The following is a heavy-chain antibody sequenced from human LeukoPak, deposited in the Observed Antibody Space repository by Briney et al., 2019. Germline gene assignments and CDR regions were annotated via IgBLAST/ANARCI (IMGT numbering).Heavy chain of an antibody. J-gene: IGHJ4*02. D-gene: IGHD7-27*01. CDR3: ARVKSNWGSNYFDY. CDR1: GGSISSGSYY. CDR2: IYHSGST. Sequence: PSQTLSLTCTVSGGSISSGSYYWSWIRQPPGKGLEWIGYIYHSGSTYYNPSLKSRVTISVDRSKNQFSLKLSSVTAADTAVYYCARVKSNWGSNYFDYWGQGTLVTVSS. V-gene: IGHV4-30-2*01.